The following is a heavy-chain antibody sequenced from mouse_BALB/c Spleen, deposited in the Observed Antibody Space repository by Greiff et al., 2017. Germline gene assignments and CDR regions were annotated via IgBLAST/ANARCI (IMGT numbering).Heavy chain of an antibody. CDR1: GFTFSSFG. Sequence: EVKLVESGGGLVQPGGSRKLSCAASGFTFSSFGMHWVRQAPEKGLEWVAYISSGSSTIYYADTVKGRFTISRDNPKNTLFLQMTSLRSEDTAMYYCARADYDRNWYFDVWGAGTTVTVSS. V-gene: IGHV5-17*02. CDR2: ISSGSSTI. J-gene: IGHJ1*01. CDR3: ARADYDRNWYFDV. D-gene: IGHD2-4*01.